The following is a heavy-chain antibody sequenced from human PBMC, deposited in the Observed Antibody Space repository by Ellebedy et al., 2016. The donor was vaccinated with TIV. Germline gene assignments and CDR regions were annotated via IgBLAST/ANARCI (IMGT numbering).Heavy chain of an antibody. CDR3: AHYDSGWNGLDF. J-gene: IGHJ4*02. CDR2: IYGDDDK. V-gene: IGHV2-5*02. D-gene: IGHD6-19*01. CDR1: GFSLTSSRVG. Sequence: SGPTLVKPTQTLTLTCTFSGFSLTSSRVGVAWIRQSPGRALECLAFIYGDDDKRYNPSLKNRLTITKDTSKNQVVLIMTNMNPVDTATYYCAHYDSGWNGLDFWGPGTLVSVSS.